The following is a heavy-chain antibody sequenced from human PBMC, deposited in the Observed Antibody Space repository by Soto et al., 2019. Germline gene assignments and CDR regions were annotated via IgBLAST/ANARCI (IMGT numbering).Heavy chain of an antibody. V-gene: IGHV4-59*01. CDR2: IYYSGST. Sequence: SETLSLTCTVSGGSISSYYWSWIRQPPGKGLEWIGYIYYSGSTNYNPSLKSRVTISVDTSKNQFSLKLSSVTAADTAVYYCARASNYDSSGLFDYWGQGTLVTVSS. D-gene: IGHD3-22*01. J-gene: IGHJ4*02. CDR1: GGSISSYY. CDR3: ARASNYDSSGLFDY.